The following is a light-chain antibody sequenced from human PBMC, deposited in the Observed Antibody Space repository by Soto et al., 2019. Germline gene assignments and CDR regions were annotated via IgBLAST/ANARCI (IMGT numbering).Light chain of an antibody. V-gene: IGKV3-11*01. CDR2: DAS. J-gene: IGKJ5*01. CDR3: QQRSNWPPT. CDR1: QSVSSY. Sequence: LATLALSKREGATLSCRASQSVSSYLAWYQQKPGQAPRLLIYDASNRATGIPARFGGSGSGTDFTLTISSLEPEDFAVYYCQQRSNWPPTFGQGTLLEV.